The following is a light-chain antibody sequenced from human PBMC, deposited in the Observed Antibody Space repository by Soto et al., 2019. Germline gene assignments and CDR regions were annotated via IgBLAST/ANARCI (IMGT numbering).Light chain of an antibody. CDR2: HAS. V-gene: IGKV1-5*01. CDR3: PHYNSYPWT. Sequence: DIQMTQSPSTLSASIGDRVTITCRASQTINNWLAWYQQKPGKAPNLLIYHASNLETGVPSRFSGSAFGTEFTLTISSLQPDDFATYYCPHYNSYPWTFGQGTKVEIK. J-gene: IGKJ1*01. CDR1: QTINNW.